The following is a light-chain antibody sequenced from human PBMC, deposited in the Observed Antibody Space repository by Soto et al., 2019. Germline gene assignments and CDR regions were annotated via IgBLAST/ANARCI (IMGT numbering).Light chain of an antibody. Sequence: DIVMTQSPLSLPFTPGEPASISFSSSHSLLHSNGNHYLEWYFQKPGQSPQLLIYLASIRASGVPDRFSGSGSGTDFTLKISRVEAEDVGVYYCMQALHTPRTFGQGTKV. J-gene: IGKJ1*01. CDR2: LAS. CDR1: HSLLHSNGNHY. CDR3: MQALHTPRT. V-gene: IGKV2-28*01.